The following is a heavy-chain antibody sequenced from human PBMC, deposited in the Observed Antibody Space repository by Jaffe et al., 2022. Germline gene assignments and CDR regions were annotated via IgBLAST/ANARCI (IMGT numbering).Heavy chain of an antibody. D-gene: IGHD3-22*01. J-gene: IGHJ5*02. CDR3: ARGVRITMIVVVSTSLASWFDP. V-gene: IGHV4-34*01. Sequence: QVQLQQWGAGLLKPSETLSLTCAVYGGSFSGYYWSWIRQPPGKGLEWIGEINHSGSTNYNPSLKSRVTISVDTSKNQFSLKLSSVTAADTAVYYCARGVRITMIVVVSTSLASWFDPWGQGTLVTVSS. CDR2: INHSGST. CDR1: GGSFSGYY.